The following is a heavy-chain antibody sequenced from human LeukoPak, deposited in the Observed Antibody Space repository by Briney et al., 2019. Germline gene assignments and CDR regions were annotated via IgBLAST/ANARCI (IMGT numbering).Heavy chain of an antibody. CDR3: ARAPRARGHFDY. D-gene: IGHD3-10*01. CDR2: INPNSGGT. CDR1: GYNFTDYY. V-gene: IGHV1-2*02. Sequence: ASVKVSCKASGYNFTDYYIHWVRQAPGQGLEWMGWINPNSGGTDYGQKFQGRVTMTRDTSISTAYMELSSLRSEDTAVYYCARAPRARGHFDYWGQGTLVTVSS. J-gene: IGHJ4*02.